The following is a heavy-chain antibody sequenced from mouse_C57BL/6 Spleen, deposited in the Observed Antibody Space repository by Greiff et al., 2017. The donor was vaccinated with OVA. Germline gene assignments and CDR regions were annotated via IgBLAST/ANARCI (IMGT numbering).Heavy chain of an antibody. CDR3: ARGDYGFAY. Sequence: SLEWIGRINPYNGDTFYNQKFKGKATLTVDKSSSTAHMELRSLTSEDSAVYYCARGDYGFAYWGQGTLVTVSA. CDR2: INPYNGDT. J-gene: IGHJ3*01. D-gene: IGHD2-4*01. V-gene: IGHV1-20*01.